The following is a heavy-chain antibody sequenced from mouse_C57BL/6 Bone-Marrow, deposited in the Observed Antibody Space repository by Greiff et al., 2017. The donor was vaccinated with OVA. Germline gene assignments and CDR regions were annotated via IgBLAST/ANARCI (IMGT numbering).Heavy chain of an antibody. CDR3: ARKGGDYGSSYEAMDY. Sequence: QVQLQQSGPGLVQPSQSLSITCTVSGFSLTSYGVHWDRQSPGKGLEWLGVIWSGGSTDYNAAFISRLSISKDNSKSQVFFKMNSLQADDTAIYYCARKGGDYGSSYEAMDYWGQGTSVTVSS. V-gene: IGHV2-2*01. D-gene: IGHD1-1*01. CDR1: GFSLTSYG. CDR2: IWSGGST. J-gene: IGHJ4*01.